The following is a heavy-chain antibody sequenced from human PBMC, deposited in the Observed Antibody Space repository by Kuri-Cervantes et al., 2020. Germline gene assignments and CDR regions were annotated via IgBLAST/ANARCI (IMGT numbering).Heavy chain of an antibody. J-gene: IGHJ4*02. CDR2: ISWNSGSI. V-gene: IGHV3-9*01. CDR3: AKDYYGDYENTNFDY. CDR1: GFTFSSYG. D-gene: IGHD4-17*01. Sequence: GGSLRLSCAASGFTFSSYGMHWVRQAPGKGLEWVSGISWNSGSIGYADSVKGRFTVSRDNAKNSLYLQMNSLRAEDTALYYCAKDYYGDYENTNFDYWGQGTLVTVSS.